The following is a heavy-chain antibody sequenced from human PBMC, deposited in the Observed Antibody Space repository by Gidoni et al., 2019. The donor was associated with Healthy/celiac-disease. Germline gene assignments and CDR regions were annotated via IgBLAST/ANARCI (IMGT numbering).Heavy chain of an antibody. Sequence: QVQLVQTGAEVQKPRSSVKVSCKASVGTFSRYAISSVRQAPGQGLEWMGGIIPIFGTANYVQKFQGRVTITAYESTSTAYMELSSLRSEDTAVYYCARGGYYDSSGYYSNWFDPWGQGTLVTVSS. D-gene: IGHD3-22*01. CDR1: VGTFSRYA. CDR2: IIPIFGTA. J-gene: IGHJ5*02. V-gene: IGHV1-69*01. CDR3: ARGGYYDSSGYYSNWFDP.